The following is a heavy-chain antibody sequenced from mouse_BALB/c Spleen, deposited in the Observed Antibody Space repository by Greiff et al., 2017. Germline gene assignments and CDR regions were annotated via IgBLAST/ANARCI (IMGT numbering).Heavy chain of an antibody. CDR2: ISTYYGDA. V-gene: IGHV1S137*01. Sequence: VQLQQSGAELVRPGVSVKISCKGSGYTFTDYAMHWVKQSHAKSLEWIGVISTYYGDASYNQKFKGKATMTVDKSSSTAYMELARLTSEDSAIYYCARGYYRSFAYWGQGTLVTVSA. CDR1: GYTFTDYA. CDR3: ARGYYRSFAY. J-gene: IGHJ3*01. D-gene: IGHD2-14*01.